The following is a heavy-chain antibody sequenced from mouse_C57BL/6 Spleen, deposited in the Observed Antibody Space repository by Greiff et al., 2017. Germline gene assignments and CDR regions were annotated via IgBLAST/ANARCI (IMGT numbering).Heavy chain of an antibody. CDR3: ARQLDYYFDY. V-gene: IGHV1-82*01. CDR2: IYPGDGDT. Sequence: VQLQQSGPELVKPGASVKISCKASGYAFSSSWMNWVKQRPGKGLEWIGRIYPGDGDTNYNGKFKGKATLTADKSSSTAYMQLSSLTSEDSAVYFCARQLDYYFDYWGQGTTLTVSS. J-gene: IGHJ2*01. CDR1: GYAFSSSW. D-gene: IGHD2-13*01.